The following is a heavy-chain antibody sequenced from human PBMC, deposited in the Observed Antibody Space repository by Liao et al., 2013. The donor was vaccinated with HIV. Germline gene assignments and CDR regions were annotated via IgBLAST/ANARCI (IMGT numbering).Heavy chain of an antibody. CDR1: GGSISSRSYY. V-gene: IGHV4-61*01. J-gene: IGHJ4*02. CDR3: ARSLLGSGGYYPAQGY. CDR2: IYDSEST. D-gene: IGHD3-22*01. Sequence: QVQLQESGPGLVKPSQTLSLTCTVSGGSISSRSYYWSWIRQPPGKGLEWIGYIYDSESTNYNPSLKSRVTILGDTSKSHFSLKLSSVTAADTAIYFCARSLLGSGGYYPAQGYWGRGTLVTVSS.